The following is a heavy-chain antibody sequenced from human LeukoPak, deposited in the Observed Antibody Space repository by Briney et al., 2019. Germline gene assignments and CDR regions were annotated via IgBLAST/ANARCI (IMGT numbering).Heavy chain of an antibody. Sequence: PSETLSLTCTVSGGSISNNNWWSWVRPPPEKGLEWIGEIYHTGSTNYNPSLKSRVTISIDTSTNQFSLKLSSVTAADTAVYYCTRPYYYYMDVWGKGTTVAVSS. V-gene: IGHV4-4*02. CDR3: TRPYYYYMDV. CDR2: IYHTGST. CDR1: GGSISNNNW. J-gene: IGHJ6*03.